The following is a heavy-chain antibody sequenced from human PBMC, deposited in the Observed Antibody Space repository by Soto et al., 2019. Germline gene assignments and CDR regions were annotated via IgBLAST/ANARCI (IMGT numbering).Heavy chain of an antibody. D-gene: IGHD6-6*01. CDR3: AREATIAARLDS. CDR1: GGSISSGDYY. CDR2: IYYSGST. Sequence: SETLSLTCTVSGGSISSGDYYWSWLRQPPGKGLEWIGYIYYSGSTYYNPSLKSRVTISVDTSKNQFSLKLSSVTAADTAVYYCAREATIAARLDSWGQGTLVTVSS. V-gene: IGHV4-30-4*01. J-gene: IGHJ4*02.